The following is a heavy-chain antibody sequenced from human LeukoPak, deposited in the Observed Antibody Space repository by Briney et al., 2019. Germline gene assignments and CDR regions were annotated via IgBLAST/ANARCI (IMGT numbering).Heavy chain of an antibody. CDR2: IIPIFGTA. D-gene: IGHD3-16*02. CDR1: GGTFSSYA. V-gene: IGHV1-69*13. Sequence: GASVKVSCKASGGTFSSYAISWVRQAPGQGLEWMGGIIPIFGTANYAQKFQGRVTITADESTSTAYMELSSLRSEDTAVYYCARTMITFGGVIVMSYFDYWGQGTLVTVSS. J-gene: IGHJ4*02. CDR3: ARTMITFGGVIVMSYFDY.